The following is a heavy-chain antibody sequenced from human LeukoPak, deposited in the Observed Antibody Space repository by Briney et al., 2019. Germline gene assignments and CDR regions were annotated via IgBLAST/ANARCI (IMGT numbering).Heavy chain of an antibody. CDR2: IYYSGST. Sequence: SETLSLTCTVSGGSISSYYWSWIRQPPGKGLEWIGYIYYSGSTYYNPSLKSRVTISVDTSKNQFSLKVSSVTAADTAVYYCARSDSSGRGYYFDYWGQGTLVTVSS. CDR3: ARSDSSGRGYYFDY. V-gene: IGHV4-59*12. CDR1: GGSISSYY. D-gene: IGHD3-22*01. J-gene: IGHJ4*02.